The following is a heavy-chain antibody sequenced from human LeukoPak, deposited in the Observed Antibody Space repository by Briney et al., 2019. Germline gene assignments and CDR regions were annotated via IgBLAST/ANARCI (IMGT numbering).Heavy chain of an antibody. V-gene: IGHV1-2*02. Sequence: GASVKVSCKTSGYTFTGYYMHWVRQAPGQGLEWMGWINPNSGGTNYAQKFQGRVTMTRDTSISTAYMELSRLRSDDTAVYYCARDLAVPAAIHYYYMDVWGKGTTVTISS. CDR3: ARDLAVPAAIHYYYMDV. CDR2: INPNSGGT. D-gene: IGHD2-2*01. CDR1: GYTFTGYY. J-gene: IGHJ6*03.